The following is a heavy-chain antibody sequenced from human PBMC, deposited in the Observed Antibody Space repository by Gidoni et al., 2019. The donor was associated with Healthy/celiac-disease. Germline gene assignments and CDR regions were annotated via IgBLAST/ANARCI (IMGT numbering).Heavy chain of an antibody. CDR2: IYYSGST. CDR3: ARQAAVAGLNWFDP. D-gene: IGHD6-19*01. J-gene: IGHJ5*02. CDR1: GGPTSSRSYY. V-gene: IGHV4-39*01. Sequence: QLQLQESGPGLVKPSETLSLTCTVSGGPTSSRSYYWGWILQPPGKGLAGIGCIYYSGSTYYNPSLKSRVTISVDTSKNQFSLKLSSVTAAATAVYYCARQAAVAGLNWFDPWGQGTLVTVSS.